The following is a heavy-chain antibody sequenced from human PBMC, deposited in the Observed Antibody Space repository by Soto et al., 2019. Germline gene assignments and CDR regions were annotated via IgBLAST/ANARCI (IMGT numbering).Heavy chain of an antibody. Sequence: ESGGGVVQPGRSLRLSCAASGFTFSSYGMHWVRQAPGKGLEWVAVISYDGSNKYYADSVKGRFTISRDNSKNTLYLQMNSLRAEDTAVYYCAKDLDQLLSLIGYWGQGTLVTVSS. J-gene: IGHJ4*02. V-gene: IGHV3-30*18. CDR2: ISYDGSNK. CDR1: GFTFSSYG. D-gene: IGHD2-2*01. CDR3: AKDLDQLLSLIGY.